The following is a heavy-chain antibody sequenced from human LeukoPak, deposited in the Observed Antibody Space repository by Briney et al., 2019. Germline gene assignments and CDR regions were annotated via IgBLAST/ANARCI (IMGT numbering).Heavy chain of an antibody. J-gene: IGHJ4*02. V-gene: IGHV4-59*08. Sequence: SETLSLTCIVSGSISSYYWTWIRQPPGKGLEWIGHSYFTGNPNYNPSLKSRVTISVDPPKNQFSLKLTSVTAADTAVYYCAGLRSTVAWASFDYWGQGIMVTVSS. CDR3: AGLRSTVAWASFDY. CDR2: SYFTGNP. D-gene: IGHD4-23*01. CDR1: GSISSYY.